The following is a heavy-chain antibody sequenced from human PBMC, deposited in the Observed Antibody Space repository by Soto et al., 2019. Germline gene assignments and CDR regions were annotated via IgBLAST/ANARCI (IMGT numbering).Heavy chain of an antibody. Sequence: SLALTCTVSSGTIKSGDYYWRWIHQPPGKGLEWIWYIYYSGSTYYNPSLKSRVTISVDTSNYQFSLKLSSVTAADTAVYYCARDRLLWFGELLTGYYYHGLDVWCHGTTVT. CDR3: ARDRLLWFGELLTGYYYHGLDV. CDR2: IYYSGST. J-gene: IGHJ6*02. CDR1: SGTIKSGDYY. D-gene: IGHD3-10*01. V-gene: IGHV4-30-4*01.